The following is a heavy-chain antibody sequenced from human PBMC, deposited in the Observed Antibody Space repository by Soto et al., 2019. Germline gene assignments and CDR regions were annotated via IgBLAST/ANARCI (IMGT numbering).Heavy chain of an antibody. Sequence: GGSLRLSCVASGFTFSTYDLNWVRQALGGGLEWVSYISSGNKYIYYADSVKGRFTVSRDNAKNSLYLQRNSLRAEDTAVYYCARPAVAGANWFDPWGQGTLVTVSS. CDR3: ARPAVAGANWFDP. V-gene: IGHV3-21*01. CDR1: GFTFSTYD. CDR2: ISSGNKYI. J-gene: IGHJ5*02. D-gene: IGHD6-19*01.